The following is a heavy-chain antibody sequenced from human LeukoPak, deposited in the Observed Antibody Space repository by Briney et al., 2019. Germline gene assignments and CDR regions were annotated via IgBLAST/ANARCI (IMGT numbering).Heavy chain of an antibody. D-gene: IGHD6-13*01. CDR3: ARESGSSWSSYGFDY. J-gene: IGHJ4*02. Sequence: SRTLPLTCAISGDSVSSNSAAWNWIRQSPSRGLEWLGRTYYRSKWYNDYAVSVKSRITINPDTSKNQFSLQLNSVTPEDTAVYYCARESGSSWSSYGFDYWGQGTLVTVSS. V-gene: IGHV6-1*01. CDR2: TYYRSKWYN. CDR1: GDSVSSNSAA.